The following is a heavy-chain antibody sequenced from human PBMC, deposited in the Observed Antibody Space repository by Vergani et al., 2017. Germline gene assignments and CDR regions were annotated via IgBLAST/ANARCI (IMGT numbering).Heavy chain of an antibody. J-gene: IGHJ4*02. CDR3: AREGHLVEPDLDY. D-gene: IGHD1-26*01. V-gene: IGHV3-21*01. CDR2: ISSSSSYI. CDR1: GFTFSSYS. Sequence: EVQLVESGGGLVKPGGSLRLSCAASGFTFSSYSMNWVRQAPGKGLEWVSSISSSSSYIYYADSVKGRFTISRDNAKNSLYLQMNSLRAEDTAVYFCAREGHLVEPDLDYWGQGTLVTVSS.